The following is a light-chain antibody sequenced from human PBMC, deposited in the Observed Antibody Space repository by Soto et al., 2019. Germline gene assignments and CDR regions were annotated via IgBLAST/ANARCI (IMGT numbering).Light chain of an antibody. V-gene: IGLV1-51*01. CDR3: GTWDTSLSAYV. Sequence: QSVLTQPPSVSAAPGQKVTISCSGSSSDIGNNDVSWYQQLPGKVPKVLIYDNNNRPSGIPDRISGSKSGTSATLGITGLQTGDEAEYYCGTWDTSLSAYVFGTGTKLTVL. CDR2: DNN. J-gene: IGLJ1*01. CDR1: SSDIGNND.